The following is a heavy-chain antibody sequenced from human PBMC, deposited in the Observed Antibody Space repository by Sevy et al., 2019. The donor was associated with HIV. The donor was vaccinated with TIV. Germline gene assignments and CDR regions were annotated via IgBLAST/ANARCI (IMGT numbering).Heavy chain of an antibody. CDR3: AKEKGDSGYFDY. D-gene: IGHD2-15*01. V-gene: IGHV3-9*01. CDR1: GFTFDDYA. J-gene: IGHJ4*02. CDR2: ISWNSGSI. Sequence: GGSLRLSCEASGFTFDDYAMHWVRQAPGKGLEWVSGISWNSGSIGYADSVKGRFTISRDNAKNSLYLQMNSLRAEDTALYYCAKEKGDSGYFDYWGQGTLVTVSS.